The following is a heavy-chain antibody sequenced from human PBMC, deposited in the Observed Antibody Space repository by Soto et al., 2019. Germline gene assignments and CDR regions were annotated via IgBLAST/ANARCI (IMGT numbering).Heavy chain of an antibody. J-gene: IGHJ6*02. CDR1: GFTFSSYW. D-gene: IGHD6-6*01. Sequence: LGGSLRLSCAASGFTFSSYWMHWVRQAPGKGLVWVSRINSDGSSTSYADSVKGRFTISRDNAKNTLYLQMNSLRAEDTAVYYCVRPMYSSSSGGMDVWGQGTTVTVSS. CDR3: VRPMYSSSSGGMDV. V-gene: IGHV3-74*01. CDR2: INSDGSST.